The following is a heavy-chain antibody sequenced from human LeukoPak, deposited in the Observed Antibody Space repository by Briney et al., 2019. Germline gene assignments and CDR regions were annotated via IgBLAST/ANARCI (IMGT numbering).Heavy chain of an antibody. CDR2: ISNNGGYT. D-gene: IGHD6-19*01. CDR1: GFTFSSSA. J-gene: IGHJ6*02. Sequence: GGSLRLSCAASGFTFSSSAMSWVRQAPGKGLEWVSAISNNGGYTYYADSVQGRFTISRDNSKNTLFLQMNSLRAEDTAVYYCARHQWLAYYYGMDVWGQGTTVTVSS. CDR3: ARHQWLAYYYGMDV. V-gene: IGHV3-23*01.